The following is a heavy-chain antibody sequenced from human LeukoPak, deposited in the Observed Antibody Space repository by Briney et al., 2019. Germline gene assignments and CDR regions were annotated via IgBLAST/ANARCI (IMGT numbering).Heavy chain of an antibody. CDR3: ARAYYYGSGSYYIDY. V-gene: IGHV3-48*02. CDR2: ISSSSSTI. Sequence: GGSLRLSCAASGFTFSSYAMSWVRQAPGKGLEWVSYISSSSSTIYYADSVKGRFTISRDNAKNSLYLQMNSLRDEDTAVYYCARAYYYGSGSYYIDYWGQGTLVTVSS. CDR1: GFTFSSYA. D-gene: IGHD3-10*01. J-gene: IGHJ4*02.